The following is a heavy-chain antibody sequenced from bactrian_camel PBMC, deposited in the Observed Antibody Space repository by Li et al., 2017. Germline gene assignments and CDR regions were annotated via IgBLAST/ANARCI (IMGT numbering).Heavy chain of an antibody. CDR1: GYAYAGNC. J-gene: IGHJ4*01. Sequence: HVQLVESGGDSVQAGGSLRLSCGVSGYAYAGNCLGWIRQVSGKEREGVASIDSDGETTYADSVKGRFTVSRDNANNTVNLMMNSLKPEDTAMYYCAAEVACARMPVFKRLDTVRYNYWGQGTQVTVS. V-gene: IGHV3S9*01. D-gene: IGHD4*01. CDR3: AAEVACARMPVFKRLDTVRYNY. CDR2: IDSDGET.